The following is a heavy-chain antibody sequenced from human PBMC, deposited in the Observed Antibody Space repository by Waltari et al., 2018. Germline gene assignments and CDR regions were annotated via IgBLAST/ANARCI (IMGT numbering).Heavy chain of an antibody. J-gene: IGHJ4*02. CDR3: ARVYGYGGNSY. D-gene: IGHD2-21*02. CDR2: IYYSGST. CDR1: GGSISSSSYY. V-gene: IGHV4-39*07. Sequence: QLQLQESGPGLVKPSETLSLTCTVSGGSISSSSYYWGWIRQPPGKGLEWIGSIYYSGSTYYNPSLKSRVNISVDTSKNQFSLKLSSVTAADTAVYYCARVYGYGGNSYWGQGTLVTVSS.